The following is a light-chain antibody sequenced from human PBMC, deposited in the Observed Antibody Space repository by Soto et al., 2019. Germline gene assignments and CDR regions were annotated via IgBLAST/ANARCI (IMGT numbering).Light chain of an antibody. J-gene: IGKJ1*01. CDR1: LGFSSSY. CDR2: CAS. V-gene: IGKV3-20*01. Sequence: DILLTQSPGPLSLSPGERSPLSCSASLGFSSSYLAWYQQKPGQAPRLLIYCASSRATGIPDRFSGSGSGTDFTLTISRLEPEDFAVYYCQQYGSAPTWTFGQGTKV. CDR3: QQYGSAPTWT.